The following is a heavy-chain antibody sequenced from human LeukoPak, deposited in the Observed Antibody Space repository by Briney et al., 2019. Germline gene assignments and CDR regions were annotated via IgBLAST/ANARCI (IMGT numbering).Heavy chain of an antibody. CDR1: GASISGSGYY. Sequence: SETLSLTCAVSGASISGSGYYWGWIRQPPGKGLEGMGNIYYSGSTYYNASLQSRVTISVDTSKNQFSLKLSSVTAADTAVYYCARGLRYCSGGSCRSTDLDYWGQGILVTVSS. V-gene: IGHV4-39*01. D-gene: IGHD2-15*01. J-gene: IGHJ4*02. CDR2: IYYSGST. CDR3: ARGLRYCSGGSCRSTDLDY.